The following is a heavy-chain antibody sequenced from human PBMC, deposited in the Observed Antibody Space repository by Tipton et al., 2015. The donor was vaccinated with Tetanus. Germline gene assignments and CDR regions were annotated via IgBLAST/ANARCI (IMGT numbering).Heavy chain of an antibody. CDR3: ARDSVTTPWYNDY. CDR2: IKQDGSEK. V-gene: IGHV3-7*03. D-gene: IGHD4-17*01. J-gene: IGHJ4*02. Sequence: SLRLSCAASGFTFSSYWMSWVRQAPGKGLEWVANIKQDGSEKYYVDSVKGRFTISRDNAKNSLYLQMNSLRAEDTAVYYCARDSVTTPWYNDYWGQGTLVTVSS. CDR1: GFTFSSYW.